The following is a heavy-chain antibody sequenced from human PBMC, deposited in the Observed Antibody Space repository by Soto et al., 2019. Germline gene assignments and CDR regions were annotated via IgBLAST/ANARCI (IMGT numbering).Heavy chain of an antibody. Sequence: SGPTLVNPTQTLTLTRTFSGFSLSTSGMRVSWIRQPPGKALEWLARIDWDDDKFYRTSLKTRLTISKDTSKNQVVLTMTNMDPVDTATYYCARIGYNSGYYYFDNWGQGTLVTVSS. CDR2: IDWDDDK. J-gene: IGHJ4*02. CDR1: GFSLSTSGMR. CDR3: ARIGYNSGYYYFDN. D-gene: IGHD6-19*01. V-gene: IGHV2-70*04.